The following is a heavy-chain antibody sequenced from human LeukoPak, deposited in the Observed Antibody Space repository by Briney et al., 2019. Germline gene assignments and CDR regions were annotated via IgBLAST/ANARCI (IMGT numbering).Heavy chain of an antibody. CDR2: ISGSGATT. Sequence: PGGSLRLSCAASGFTFSSYWMSWVRQAPGKGLEWVSYISGSGATTHYADSVKGRFTISRDNAKNSLYLQMNSLRAEDTAVYYCARSGELGAFDIWGQGTMVTVSS. V-gene: IGHV3-48*04. CDR1: GFTFSSYW. J-gene: IGHJ3*02. CDR3: ARSGELGAFDI. D-gene: IGHD3-10*01.